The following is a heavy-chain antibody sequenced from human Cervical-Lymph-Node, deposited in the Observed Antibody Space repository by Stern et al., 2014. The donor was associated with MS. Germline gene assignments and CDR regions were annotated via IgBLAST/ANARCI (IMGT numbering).Heavy chain of an antibody. CDR2: IKPSGGST. J-gene: IGHJ6*02. Sequence: QDQLVQSGAEVKKPGASVKVSCKASGYTFTSYYMHWVRQAPGQGLEWMGIIKPSGGSTSYAQKCQGRVSMTRDTSTSTVYMELSSLRSEDTAVYYCARGSSGWPSGMDVWGQGTTVTVSS. D-gene: IGHD6-19*01. CDR1: GYTFTSYY. CDR3: ARGSSGWPSGMDV. V-gene: IGHV1-46*01.